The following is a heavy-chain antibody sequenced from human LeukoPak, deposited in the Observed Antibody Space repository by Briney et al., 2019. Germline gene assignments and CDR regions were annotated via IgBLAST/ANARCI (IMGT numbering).Heavy chain of an antibody. CDR2: INPNSGGT. CDR3: ARSSGFSPRGAFDY. D-gene: IGHD1-26*01. J-gene: IGHJ4*02. Sequence: ASVKVSCKASGYTFTGYYMHWVRQAPGQGLEWMGWINPNSGGTNYAQNFQGRVTMTRDMSTNTVYMELSSLRSEDTAVYYCARSSGFSPRGAFDYWGQGTLVTVSS. CDR1: GYTFTGYY. V-gene: IGHV1-2*02.